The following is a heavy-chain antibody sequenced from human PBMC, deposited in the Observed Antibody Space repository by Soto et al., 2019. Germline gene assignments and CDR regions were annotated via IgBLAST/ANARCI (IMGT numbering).Heavy chain of an antibody. CDR3: AHLPYYDYVWGSYPTI. CDR1: GFSLSTSGVG. J-gene: IGHJ3*02. D-gene: IGHD3-16*01. V-gene: IGHV2-5*02. Sequence: QITLKESGPTLVKPTQTLTLTCTFSGFSLSTSGVGVGWIRQPPGKALEWLALIYWDDDKRYSPSLKSRLTITKDTSKNQVVLTMTNMDPVDTATYYGAHLPYYDYVWGSYPTIWGQGTMVTVSS. CDR2: IYWDDDK.